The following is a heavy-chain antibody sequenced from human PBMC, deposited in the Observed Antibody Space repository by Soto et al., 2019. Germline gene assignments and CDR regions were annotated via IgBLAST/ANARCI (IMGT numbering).Heavy chain of an antibody. V-gene: IGHV3-30-3*01. CDR3: ARERVVVITAFDY. J-gene: IGHJ4*02. Sequence: QVQLVESGGGVVQPGRSLRLSCAASGFTFSSYAMHWVRQAPGKGLEWVAVISYDGSNKYYADSVKGRFTISRDNSKNTLYLQMNSLRAEDTAVYYCARERVVVITAFDYWGQGTLVTVSS. CDR1: GFTFSSYA. D-gene: IGHD3-22*01. CDR2: ISYDGSNK.